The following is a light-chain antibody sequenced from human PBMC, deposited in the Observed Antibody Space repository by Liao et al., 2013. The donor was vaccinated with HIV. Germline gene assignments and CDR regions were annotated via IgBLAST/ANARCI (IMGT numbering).Light chain of an antibody. CDR1: DIGKKG. J-gene: IGLJ3*02. Sequence: SYELTQTPSVSLAPGQTARISCGGDDIGKKGVQWYQQKPGQAPVVVIRFDKDRPSGIPERFSGSNSGNTATLTISGTQGMDEADYYCQAWDSSTVVFGGGTKLTVL. V-gene: IGLV3-21*01. CDR3: QAWDSSTVV. CDR2: FDK.